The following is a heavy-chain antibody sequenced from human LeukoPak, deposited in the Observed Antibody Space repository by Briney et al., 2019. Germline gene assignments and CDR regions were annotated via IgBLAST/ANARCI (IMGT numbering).Heavy chain of an antibody. D-gene: IGHD3-10*01. V-gene: IGHV3-74*01. J-gene: IGHJ4*02. CDR1: GFSFSTYY. CDR2: INSDGTAT. CDR3: VLYGLGSPH. Sequence: PGGSLRLSCAASGFSFSTYYMHWVRQAPGKGLVWVSRINSDGTATVYADSVRGRFTISRDNAKNTLYLQMNSLRAEDTAVYYCVLYGLGSPHWGQGTLVTVSS.